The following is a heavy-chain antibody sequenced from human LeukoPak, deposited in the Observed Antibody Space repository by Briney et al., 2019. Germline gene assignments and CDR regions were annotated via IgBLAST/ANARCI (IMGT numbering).Heavy chain of an antibody. CDR1: GFTFSSYW. V-gene: IGHV3-7*01. CDR2: IKQDGSEK. Sequence: GGSLRLSCAASGFTFSSYWMSWVRQAPGKGLEWVANIKQDGSEKYYVDSVKGRFTISRDNAKNSLYLQMNSLRAEDTAVYYCARDRFPDDILTGYYRSPIGYYMDVWGKGTTVTISS. D-gene: IGHD3-9*01. J-gene: IGHJ6*03. CDR3: ARDRFPDDILTGYYRSPIGYYMDV.